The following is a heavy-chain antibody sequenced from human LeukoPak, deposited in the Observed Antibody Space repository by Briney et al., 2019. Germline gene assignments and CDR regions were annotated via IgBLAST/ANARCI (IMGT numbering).Heavy chain of an antibody. Sequence: PGGSLRRSCAASGFTFSTYAMSWVRQAPGKGLEWVSAIGGSGDFTYYAEYVRGRFTISRDNSKKTLYLQMNSLRAEDTAVYYCAKADRGWGVITKDWGQGTLVTVSS. V-gene: IGHV3-23*01. D-gene: IGHD3-10*01. CDR3: AKADRGWGVITKD. CDR2: IGGSGDFT. J-gene: IGHJ4*02. CDR1: GFTFSTYA.